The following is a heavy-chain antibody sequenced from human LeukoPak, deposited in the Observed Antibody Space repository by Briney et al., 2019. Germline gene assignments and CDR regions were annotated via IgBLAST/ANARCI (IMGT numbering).Heavy chain of an antibody. CDR2: IYSGGST. CDR3: ARARAAAGIGGLVGYYYYGMDV. Sequence: GGSLRLSCAASGFTVSSNYMSWVRQAPGKGLEWVSVIYSGGSTYYADSVKGRFTISRDNSKNTLYLQMNSQRAEDTAVYYCARARAAAGIGGLVGYYYYGMDVWGKGTTVTVSS. CDR1: GFTVSSNY. V-gene: IGHV3-53*01. J-gene: IGHJ6*04. D-gene: IGHD6-13*01.